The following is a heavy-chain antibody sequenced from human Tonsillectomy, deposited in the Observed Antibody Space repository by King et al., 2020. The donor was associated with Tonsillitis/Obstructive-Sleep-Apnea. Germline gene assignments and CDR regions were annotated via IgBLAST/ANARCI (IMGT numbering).Heavy chain of an antibody. Sequence: VQLVESGGGVVQPGGSLRLSCAASGFSLDDYAMHWVRQAPRKGLEWVSLISGDGISTYYADSVKGRFTISRDNSKNSLYLQMNSLRTEDTALYYCAKDGDDYGGIRFDYWGQGPQATVSS. J-gene: IGHJ4*02. CDR3: AKDGDDYGGIRFDY. V-gene: IGHV3-43*02. CDR2: ISGDGIST. CDR1: GFSLDDYA. D-gene: IGHD4-23*01.